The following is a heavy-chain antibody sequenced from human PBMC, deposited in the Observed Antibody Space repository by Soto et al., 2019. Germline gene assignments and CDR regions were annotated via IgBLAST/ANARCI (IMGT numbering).Heavy chain of an antibody. V-gene: IGHV1-3*01. CDR2: INGGNGDT. Sequence: ASVKVSCKSSGYTFTGYAIHWVRQAPGQRHEWMGWINGGNGDTKYSQKFQGRVTITRDTSASTAYMELTSLGSEDTAVYHCARGYCSSTSCQYYFDFWGQGTLVTVSS. CDR1: GYTFTGYA. D-gene: IGHD2-2*01. CDR3: ARGYCSSTSCQYYFDF. J-gene: IGHJ4*02.